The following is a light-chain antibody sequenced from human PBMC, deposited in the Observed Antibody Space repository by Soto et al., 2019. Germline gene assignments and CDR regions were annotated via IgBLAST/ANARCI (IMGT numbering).Light chain of an antibody. CDR2: GAS. V-gene: IGKV3-15*01. J-gene: IGKJ1*01. Sequence: EIVMTQSPATLSVSPGGGATLSCRASQSISDTLAWYQQKPGQAPRLLIHGASTRATGFPARFSGSGSGTDFTLTISSLQSEDFAVYYCQQYNNWPWTFGRGTKVDIK. CDR1: QSISDT. CDR3: QQYNNWPWT.